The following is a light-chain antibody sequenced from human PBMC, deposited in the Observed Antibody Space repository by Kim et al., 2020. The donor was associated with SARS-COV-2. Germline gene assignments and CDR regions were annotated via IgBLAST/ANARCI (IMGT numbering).Light chain of an antibody. J-gene: IGKJ3*01. CDR3: QQYGSVPFT. CDR2: TAS. Sequence: SPGERATLSCRASQSVRSSYLAWYQQKPGQAPRILFYTASSRATGIPDRFSGSGSGTDFTRTISRLEPEDFAVFYCQQYGSVPFTFGPGTKVDIK. V-gene: IGKV3-20*01. CDR1: QSVRSSY.